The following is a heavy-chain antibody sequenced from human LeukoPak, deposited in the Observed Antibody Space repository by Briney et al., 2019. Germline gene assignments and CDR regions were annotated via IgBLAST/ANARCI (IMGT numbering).Heavy chain of an antibody. CDR3: ARGEYSSSRGYWFDP. CDR2: IYTSGST. V-gene: IGHV4-61*02. D-gene: IGHD6-13*01. Sequence: SQTLSLTCTVSGGSISSGSYYWSWIRQPAGKGLEWIGRIYTSGSTNYNPSLKSRVTISVDTSKNQFSLKVSSVTAADTAVYYCARGEYSSSRGYWFDPWGQGTLVTVSS. J-gene: IGHJ5*02. CDR1: GGSISSGSYY.